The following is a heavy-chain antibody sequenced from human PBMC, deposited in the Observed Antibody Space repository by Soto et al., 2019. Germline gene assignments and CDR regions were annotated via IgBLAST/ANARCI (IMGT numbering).Heavy chain of an antibody. CDR3: ARLAVAGGAVYYGLDV. V-gene: IGHV4-34*01. D-gene: IGHD6-19*01. J-gene: IGHJ6*02. CDR2: INHSGST. CDR1: GGSFSGYY. Sequence: ETLSLTCAVYGGSFSGYYWSWIRQPPGKGLEWIGEINHSGSTNYNPSLKSRVTISVDTSKNQFSLKLSSVTAADTAVYYCARLAVAGGAVYYGLDVRGQGTTVTVYS.